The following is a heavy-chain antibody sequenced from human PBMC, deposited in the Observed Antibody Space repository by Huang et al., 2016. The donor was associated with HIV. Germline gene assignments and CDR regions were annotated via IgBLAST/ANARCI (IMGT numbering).Heavy chain of an antibody. CDR3: AKADSGAAAGSLVDY. D-gene: IGHD6-13*01. V-gene: IGHV3-23*01. CDR2: ITGRGRSS. Sequence: EVQLLESGGGLVQPGGSLRLSCAASGFTFSSYAMSWVRQAPGKGLEWGSSITGRGRSSYYADSVKGRFTISRDNSKNTLYLQMNSLRAEDTAIYYCAKADSGAAAGSLVDYWGQGTLVTVSS. CDR1: GFTFSSYA. J-gene: IGHJ4*02.